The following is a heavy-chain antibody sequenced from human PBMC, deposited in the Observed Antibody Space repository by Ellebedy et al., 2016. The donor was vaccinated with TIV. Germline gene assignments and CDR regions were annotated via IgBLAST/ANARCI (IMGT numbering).Heavy chain of an antibody. CDR2: IDPSDSYT. J-gene: IGHJ5*02. Sequence: GESLKISCKGSGYIFTNHWISWVRQMPGKGLEWMGRIDPSDSYTNYSPSFQGHVTISADKSISTAYLQWSSLKASDTAMYYCARHLPWFDPWGQGTLVTVSS. V-gene: IGHV5-10-1*01. CDR1: GYIFTNHW. CDR3: ARHLPWFDP.